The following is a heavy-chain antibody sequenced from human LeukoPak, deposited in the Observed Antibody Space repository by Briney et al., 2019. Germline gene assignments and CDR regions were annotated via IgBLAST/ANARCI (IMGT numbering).Heavy chain of an antibody. V-gene: IGHV1-24*01. CDR3: ATGTIYCSSCSDDY. CDR1: GYSLTELS. J-gene: IGHJ4*02. CDR2: FDPEDGET. Sequence: GASVKVSCKVSGYSLTELSIHWVRQAPGKGLGWMGGFDPEDGETPIFAQKFQGRVTMTEDTSTDTAYMELSSLRSEDTAVYYCATGTIYCSSCSDDYWGQGTLVTVSS. D-gene: IGHD2-2*01.